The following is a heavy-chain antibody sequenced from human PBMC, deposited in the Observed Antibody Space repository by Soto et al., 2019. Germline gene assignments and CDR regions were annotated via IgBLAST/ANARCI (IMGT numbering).Heavy chain of an antibody. CDR3: AKARYYDSTGYLYYFDP. J-gene: IGHJ4*01. CDR2: ITGSGDYT. V-gene: IGHV3-23*01. CDR1: GFTFSNYA. D-gene: IGHD3-22*01. Sequence: GGSLRLSCAASGFTFSNYAMSWVRQAPGKGLEWVSSITGSGDYTYYADSVKGRFTISRDNSKNTLYLQMNSLRAEDTAVYYCAKARYYDSTGYLYYFDPWGQGTLVTVSS.